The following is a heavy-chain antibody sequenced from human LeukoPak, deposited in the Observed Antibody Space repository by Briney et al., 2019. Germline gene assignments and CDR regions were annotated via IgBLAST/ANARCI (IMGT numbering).Heavy chain of an antibody. J-gene: IGHJ6*03. D-gene: IGHD3-3*01. CDR1: GYTFTSYG. CDR2: IIPIFGTA. Sequence: SVKVSCKASGYTFTSYGISWVRQAPGQGLEWMGGIIPIFGTANYAQKFQGRVTITADESTSTAYMELSSLRSEDTAVYYCARGGPYYDFWSGYYYYMDVWGKGTTVTVSS. V-gene: IGHV1-69*13. CDR3: ARGGPYYDFWSGYYYYMDV.